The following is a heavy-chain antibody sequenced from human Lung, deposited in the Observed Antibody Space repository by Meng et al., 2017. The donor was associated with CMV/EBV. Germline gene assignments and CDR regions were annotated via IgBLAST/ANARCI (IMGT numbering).Heavy chain of an antibody. J-gene: IGHJ4*02. CDR3: AKTEYYYDSSGYWGVDY. CDR1: GFTFSSYG. D-gene: IGHD3-22*01. CDR2: IWYDGSNK. Sequence: SLKISCAASGFTFSSYGMHWVRQAPGKGLEWVAVIWYDGSNKYYADSVKGRFTISRDNSKNTLYLQMNSLRAEDTAVYYCAKTEYYYDSSGYWGVDYWGQGTLVTVSS. V-gene: IGHV3-33*06.